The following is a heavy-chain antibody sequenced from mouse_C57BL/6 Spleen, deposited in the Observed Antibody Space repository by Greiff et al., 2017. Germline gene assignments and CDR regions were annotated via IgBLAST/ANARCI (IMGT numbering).Heavy chain of an antibody. CDR1: GFSLTSYG. CDR3: ARRGLYGSRDAMDY. J-gene: IGHJ4*01. Sequence: VKLMESGPGLVQPSQSLSITCTVSGFSLTSYGVHWVRQSPGKGLEWLGVIWSGGSTDYNAAFISRLSISKDNSKSQVFFKMNSLQADDTAIYYCARRGLYGSRDAMDYWGQGTSVTVSS. CDR2: IWSGGST. V-gene: IGHV2-2*01. D-gene: IGHD1-1*01.